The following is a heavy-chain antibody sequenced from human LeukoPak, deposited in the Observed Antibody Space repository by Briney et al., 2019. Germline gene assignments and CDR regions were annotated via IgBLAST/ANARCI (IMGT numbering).Heavy chain of an antibody. Sequence: SETLSLTCAVYGGSFSGYYWSWIRQPPGKGLEWIGEINHSGSTNYNPSLKSRVTISVDTSKNQFSLKLNSVAAADTAVYYCARGAGGYDFWSGYCAFDYWGQGTLVTVSS. V-gene: IGHV4-34*01. CDR3: ARGAGGYDFWSGYCAFDY. J-gene: IGHJ4*02. CDR2: INHSGST. CDR1: GGSFSGYY. D-gene: IGHD3-3*01.